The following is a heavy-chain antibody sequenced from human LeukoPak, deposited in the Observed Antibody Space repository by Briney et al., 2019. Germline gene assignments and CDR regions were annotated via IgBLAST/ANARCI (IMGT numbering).Heavy chain of an antibody. CDR2: IYSGGST. V-gene: IGHV3-53*01. CDR3: AKEGAAGTSLNWFDP. D-gene: IGHD6-13*01. CDR1: GFTVSSNY. J-gene: IGHJ5*02. Sequence: GGSLRLSCAASGFTVSSNYMSWVRQAPGKGLEWVSVIYSGGSTYYADSVKGRFTISRDNSKNTLYLQMNSLRAEDTAVYYCAKEGAAGTSLNWFDPWGQGTLVTVSS.